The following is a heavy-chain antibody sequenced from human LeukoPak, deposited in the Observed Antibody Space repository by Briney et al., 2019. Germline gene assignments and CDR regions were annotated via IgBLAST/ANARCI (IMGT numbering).Heavy chain of an antibody. J-gene: IGHJ4*02. D-gene: IGHD4-23*01. CDR2: VFTNGIT. Sequence: SETLSPTCTVSGDSISSGNYYWSWVRQPAGKGLEWIGRVFTNGITRYNPSLKSRVSVSVDTSKNQFSLELTSATAADTAVYYCARVKIMGTPYFDYWGQGTRVTVSS. CDR1: GDSISSGNYY. V-gene: IGHV4-61*02. CDR3: ARVKIMGTPYFDY.